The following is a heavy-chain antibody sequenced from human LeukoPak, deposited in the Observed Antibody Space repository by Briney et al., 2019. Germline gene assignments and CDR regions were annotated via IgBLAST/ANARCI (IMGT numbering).Heavy chain of an antibody. CDR3: VGVAPYGDYEDY. CDR2: IWYDGSNK. J-gene: IGHJ4*02. V-gene: IGHV3-33*01. CDR1: GFTFSSYG. D-gene: IGHD4-17*01. Sequence: GRSLRLSCAASGFTFSSYGMHWVRQAPGKGLEWVAVIWYDGSNKYYADSVKGRFNISRDNSKNTLYLQMNSLRAEDTAVYYCVGVAPYGDYEDYWGQGTLVTVSS.